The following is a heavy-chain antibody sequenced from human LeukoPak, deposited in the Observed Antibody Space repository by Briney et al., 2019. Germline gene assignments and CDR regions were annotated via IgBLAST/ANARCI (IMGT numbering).Heavy chain of an antibody. CDR1: GGSISSSSYY. J-gene: IGHJ5*02. CDR3: ARHSSLSGSYYKLFDP. V-gene: IGHV4-39*01. CDR2: IYYSGST. D-gene: IGHD3-10*01. Sequence: SETLSLTCTLSGGSISSSSYYWGWIRQPPGKGLEWIGSIYYSGSTYYNPSLKSRVTISVDTSKNQFSLKLSSVTAADTAVYYCARHSSLSGSYYKLFDPWGQGTLVTVSS.